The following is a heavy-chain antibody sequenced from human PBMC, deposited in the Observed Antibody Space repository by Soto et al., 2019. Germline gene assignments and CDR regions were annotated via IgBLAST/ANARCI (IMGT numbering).Heavy chain of an antibody. V-gene: IGHV3-30-3*01. CDR3: ARPLFDIVVVVAATRDYGMDV. D-gene: IGHD2-15*01. J-gene: IGHJ6*02. Sequence: GGSLRLSCAASGFTFSSYAMHWVRQAPGKGLEWVAVISYDGSNKYYADSVKGRFTISRDNSKNTLYLQMNSLRAEDTAVYYCARPLFDIVVVVAATRDYGMDVWGQGTTVTVSS. CDR2: ISYDGSNK. CDR1: GFTFSSYA.